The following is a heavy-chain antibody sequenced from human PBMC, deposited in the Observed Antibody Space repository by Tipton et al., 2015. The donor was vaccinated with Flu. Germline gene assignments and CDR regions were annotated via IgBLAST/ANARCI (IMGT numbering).Heavy chain of an antibody. V-gene: IGHV4-34*01. CDR2: INDSGST. J-gene: IGHJ3*01. Sequence: LRLSCAVYGESLTGYYWSWIRQPPAKGLEWIGQINDSGSTHYSPSLKSRVTMSVDTSKNQFSLKLSSVTAADTAMYYCGRMEYSFGSYFRVDAFDVWGQGSMVTVPS. D-gene: IGHD6-6*01. CDR3: GRMEYSFGSYFRVDAFDV. CDR1: GESLTGYY.